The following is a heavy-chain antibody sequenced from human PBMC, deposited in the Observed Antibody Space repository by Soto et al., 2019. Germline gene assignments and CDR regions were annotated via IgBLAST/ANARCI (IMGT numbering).Heavy chain of an antibody. CDR2: ISYDGSNK. CDR1: GFTFSSYA. CDR3: ARDREASYHYNWFDP. J-gene: IGHJ5*02. Sequence: GGSLRLSCAASGFTFSSYAMHWVRQAPGKGLEWVAVISYDGSNKYYADSVKGRFTISRDNSKNTLYLQMNSLRAEDTAVYYCARDREASYHYNWFDPWGQGTLVTVSS. D-gene: IGHD3-16*02. V-gene: IGHV3-30-3*01.